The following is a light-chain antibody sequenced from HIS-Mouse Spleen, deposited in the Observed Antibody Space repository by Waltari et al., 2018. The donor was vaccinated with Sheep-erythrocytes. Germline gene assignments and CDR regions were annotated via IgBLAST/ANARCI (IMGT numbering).Light chain of an antibody. CDR3: QAWDSSIVV. Sequence: SSELTQPPSVSVSPGQTASITCSGDKLGDKYACWYQQKPGQSPVLVIYQDPKRPSGIPERFSGSNSGNTATLTISGTQAMDEADYYCQAWDSSIVVFGVGTKLTVL. CDR1: KLGDKY. CDR2: QDP. V-gene: IGLV3-1*01. J-gene: IGLJ2*01.